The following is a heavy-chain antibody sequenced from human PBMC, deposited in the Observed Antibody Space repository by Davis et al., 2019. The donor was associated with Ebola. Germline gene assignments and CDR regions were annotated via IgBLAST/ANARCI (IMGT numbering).Heavy chain of an antibody. CDR1: GYRLISYG. CDR2: ITTYNGNT. Sequence: ASVKVSCKASGYRLISYGISWVRQAPGQGLEWMGWITTYNGNTDYSQKVQGRVTMTTDTSTSTVYLELNSLTSDDPAVYYCVRGHSGSYDYWGQGTLVTVSP. V-gene: IGHV1-18*01. J-gene: IGHJ4*02. D-gene: IGHD1-26*01. CDR3: VRGHSGSYDY.